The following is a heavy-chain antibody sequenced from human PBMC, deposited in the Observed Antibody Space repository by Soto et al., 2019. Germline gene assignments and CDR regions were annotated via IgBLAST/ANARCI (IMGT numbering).Heavy chain of an antibody. CDR2: IIPMFGIA. J-gene: IGHJ4*02. Sequence: QVQLVQSGAGVKKPGSSVKVSCKASGGTSSSESISWLRQAPGQGLEWMGRIIPMFGIAKYAQKFQGRVTITADRSSHTAYMELSSLRSDDTAVYFCARGTPVPTYFFDSWGQGTLLSVSS. CDR3: ARGTPVPTYFFDS. V-gene: IGHV1-69*02. D-gene: IGHD4-17*01. CDR1: GGTSSSES.